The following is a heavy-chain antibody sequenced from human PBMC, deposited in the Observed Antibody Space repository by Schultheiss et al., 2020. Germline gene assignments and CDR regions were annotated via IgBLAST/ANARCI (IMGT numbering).Heavy chain of an antibody. Sequence: GGSLRLSCAASGFTFSSYAMHWVRQAPGKGLEWVAVISYDGSNKYYADSVKGRFTISRDNSKNTLYLQMNSLRAEDTAVYYCARGQGGVDGMDVWGQGTTVTVSS. CDR1: GFTFSSYA. CDR2: ISYDGSNK. CDR3: ARGQGGVDGMDV. D-gene: IGHD2-15*01. J-gene: IGHJ6*02. V-gene: IGHV3-30-3*01.